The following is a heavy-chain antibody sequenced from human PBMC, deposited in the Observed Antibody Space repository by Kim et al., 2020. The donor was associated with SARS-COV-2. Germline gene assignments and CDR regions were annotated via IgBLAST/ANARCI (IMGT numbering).Heavy chain of an antibody. CDR3: AKDSSSWEGEADY. CDR1: GFTFSSYA. CDR2: IYSGGSST. V-gene: IGHV3-23*03. D-gene: IGHD6-13*01. J-gene: IGHJ4*02. Sequence: GGSLRLSCAASGFTFSSYAMSWVRQAPGKGLEWVSVIYSGGSSTYYADSVKGRFTISRDNSKNTLYLQMNRLTAEDTAVYYCAKDSSSWEGEADYWGQGALVTVSS.